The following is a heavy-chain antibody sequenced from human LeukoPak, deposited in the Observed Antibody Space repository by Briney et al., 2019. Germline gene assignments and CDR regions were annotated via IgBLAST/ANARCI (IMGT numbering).Heavy chain of an antibody. CDR2: ISSSGSTI. D-gene: IGHD3-16*02. Sequence: GGSLRLSCAASGSTFSDYYMSWIRQAPGKGLEWVSYISSSGSTIYYADSVKGRFTISRDNAKNSLYLQMNSLRAEDTAVYYCARARYDYVWGSYRLKYYFDYWGQGTLVTVSS. V-gene: IGHV3-11*01. CDR3: ARARYDYVWGSYRLKYYFDY. CDR1: GSTFSDYY. J-gene: IGHJ4*02.